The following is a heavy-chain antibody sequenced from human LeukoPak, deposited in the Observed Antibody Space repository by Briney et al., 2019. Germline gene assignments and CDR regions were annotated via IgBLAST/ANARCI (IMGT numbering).Heavy chain of an antibody. CDR2: INHSGST. V-gene: IGHV4-38-2*02. Sequence: SETLSLTCTVCGYAISSGYYWGWIRQPPGKGLEWIGEINHSGSTNYNPSLKSRVTISVDTSKNQFSLKLSSVTAADTAVYYCARGYSTLDIWGQGTMVTVSS. CDR3: ARGYSTLDI. D-gene: IGHD6-13*01. CDR1: GYAISSGYY. J-gene: IGHJ3*02.